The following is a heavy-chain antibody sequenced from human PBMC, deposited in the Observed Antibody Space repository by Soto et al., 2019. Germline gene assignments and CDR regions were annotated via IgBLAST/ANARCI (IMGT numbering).Heavy chain of an antibody. J-gene: IGHJ4*02. V-gene: IGHV3-21*01. CDR1: GFAFNNYG. CDR3: AREDNIMIPAVSDF. CDR2: ISKSDYT. Sequence: GSLRLSCTVSGFAFNNYGINWVRQAPGKGLEWVSSISKSDYTYYSDSVKGRFAISRDNAKSSVSLQMNTLRVEDTAVYYCAREDNIMIPAVSDFWGQGTLVTVSS. D-gene: IGHD2-2*01.